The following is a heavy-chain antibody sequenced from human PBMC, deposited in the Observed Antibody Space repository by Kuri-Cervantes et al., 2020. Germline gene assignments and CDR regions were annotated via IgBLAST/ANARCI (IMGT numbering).Heavy chain of an antibody. J-gene: IGHJ4*02. CDR1: GFTFSSYA. V-gene: IGHV3-30*03. D-gene: IGHD1-26*01. Sequence: GGSLRLSCAASGFTFSSYAMHWVRQAPGKGLEWVAVISYDGNDKYSTDSVKGRFTISRDNPKNTLYLQMNSLRAEDTAVYYCARDRGGRWELPAYWGQGTLVTVSS. CDR3: ARDRGGRWELPAY. CDR2: ISYDGNDK.